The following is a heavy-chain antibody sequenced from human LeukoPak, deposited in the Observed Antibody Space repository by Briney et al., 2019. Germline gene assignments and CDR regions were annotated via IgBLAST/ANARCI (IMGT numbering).Heavy chain of an antibody. CDR3: ARDEKKYCSGGSCPAYFDY. Sequence: ASVKVSCKTSGYNFRHYDISWVRQAPGQGLEWMAWISGGYNGDSNYALKLRGRLTMTTDTSTSTAYMELRSLRSDDTAVYYCARDEKKYCSGGSCPAYFDYWGQGTLVTVSS. V-gene: IGHV1-18*01. D-gene: IGHD2-15*01. CDR2: ISGGYNGDS. CDR1: GYNFRHYD. J-gene: IGHJ4*02.